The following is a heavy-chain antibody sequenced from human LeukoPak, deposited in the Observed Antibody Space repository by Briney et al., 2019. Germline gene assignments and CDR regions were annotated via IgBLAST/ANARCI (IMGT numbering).Heavy chain of an antibody. V-gene: IGHV3-48*02. Sequence: PGGSLRLSCAASGFTFSSYSMNWVRQAPGKGLEWVSYISSSSSTIYYADSVKGRFTISRDNAKNSLYLQMNSLRDKDTAVYYCARDASGSVVVTASWFDPWGQGTLVTVSS. D-gene: IGHD2-21*02. CDR1: GFTFSSYS. CDR3: ARDASGSVVVTASWFDP. CDR2: ISSSSSTI. J-gene: IGHJ5*02.